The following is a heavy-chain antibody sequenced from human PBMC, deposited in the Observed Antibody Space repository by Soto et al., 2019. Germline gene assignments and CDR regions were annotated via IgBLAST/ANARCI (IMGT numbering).Heavy chain of an antibody. J-gene: IGHJ4*02. CDR3: ARTHLGYCSGGSCYPDY. V-gene: IGHV1-46*03. D-gene: IGHD2-15*01. Sequence: PSVKVSCKASGYTFTSYYMHWVRQAPGQGLEWMGIINPSGGSTSYAQKFQGRVTMTRDTSTSTVYMELSSLRSEDTAVYYCARTHLGYCSGGSCYPDYWGQGTLVTVSS. CDR2: INPSGGST. CDR1: GYTFTSYY.